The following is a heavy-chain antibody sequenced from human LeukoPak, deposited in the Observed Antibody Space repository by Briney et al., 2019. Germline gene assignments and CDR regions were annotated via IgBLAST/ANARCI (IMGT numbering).Heavy chain of an antibody. CDR3: AKGGSKLDQPFDY. CDR2: ISGSGGST. Sequence: PGGSLRLTCAASGFTFSSYAMSWVRQAPGKGLEWVSAISGSGGSTYYADSVKGRFTISRDNSKNTLYLQMNSLRAEDTAVYYCAKGGSKLDQPFDYWGQGTLVTVSS. D-gene: IGHD1/OR15-1a*01. V-gene: IGHV3-23*01. J-gene: IGHJ4*02. CDR1: GFTFSSYA.